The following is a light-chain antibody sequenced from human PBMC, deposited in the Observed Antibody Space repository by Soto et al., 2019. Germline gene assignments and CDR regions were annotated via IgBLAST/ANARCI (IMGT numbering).Light chain of an antibody. Sequence: EIVMTQSPATLSVSPGERATLSCRASQSVSSNLAWYQQKPGQAPRLLIYGASTRATGIPARFSASGSGTAFTLTISSLKSEDFAVYYCQQYNNLPRTFGQGTKVEIK. CDR3: QQYNNLPRT. CDR2: GAS. J-gene: IGKJ1*01. CDR1: QSVSSN. V-gene: IGKV3-15*01.